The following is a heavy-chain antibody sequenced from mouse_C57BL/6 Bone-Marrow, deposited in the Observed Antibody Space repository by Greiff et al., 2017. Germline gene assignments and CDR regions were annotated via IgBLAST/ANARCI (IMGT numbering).Heavy chain of an antibody. D-gene: IGHD1-1*01. V-gene: IGHV1-81*01. Sequence: QVQLKESGAELARPGASVKLSCKASGYTFTSYGISWVKQRTGQGLEWIGEIYPRSGNTYYNEKFKGKATLTADKSSSTAYMELRSLTSEDSAVYFCARGGAITTVVKGYAMDYWGQGTSVTVSS. CDR2: IYPRSGNT. J-gene: IGHJ4*01. CDR1: GYTFTSYG. CDR3: ARGGAITTVVKGYAMDY.